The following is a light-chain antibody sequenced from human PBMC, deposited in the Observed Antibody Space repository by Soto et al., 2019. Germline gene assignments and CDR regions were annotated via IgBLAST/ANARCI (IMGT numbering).Light chain of an antibody. CDR1: SSNIGKNY. J-gene: IGLJ2*01. V-gene: IGLV1-47*01. CDR2: NIN. CDR3: AAWDDSLNGVA. Sequence: QSVLTQPPSASGAPGQRVTISCSGGSSNIGKNYVYWYQQLPGAAPKLLIYNINQRPSGVPDRFSASKSGTSASLAISGLRSEDEADYHCAAWDDSLNGVAFGGGTKVTVL.